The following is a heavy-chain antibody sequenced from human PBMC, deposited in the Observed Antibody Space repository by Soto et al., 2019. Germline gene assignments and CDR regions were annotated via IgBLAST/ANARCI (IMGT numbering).Heavy chain of an antibody. CDR2: INAGNGNT. J-gene: IGHJ6*03. CDR1: GYTFTSYA. D-gene: IGHD6-19*01. CDR3: ARDKPGIAVARMDV. Sequence: ASVKVSCKASGYTFTSYAMHWVRQAPGQRLEWMGWINAGNGNTKYSQKFQGRVTITRDTSASTAYMELSSLRSEDTAVYYCARDKPGIAVARMDVWGKGTTVTVSS. V-gene: IGHV1-3*01.